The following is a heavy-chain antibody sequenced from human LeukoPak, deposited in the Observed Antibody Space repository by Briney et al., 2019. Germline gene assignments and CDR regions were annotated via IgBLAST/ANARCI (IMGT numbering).Heavy chain of an antibody. CDR1: GFTFSTYG. V-gene: IGHV3-30*02. CDR3: AKDVGKDAFDI. Sequence: PGGSLRLSCAASGFTFSTYGMHWVRQAPGKGLEWVAVIWYGGSNKYYADSVKGRFTISRDNSKNTLYLQMNSLRAEDTAVYYCAKDVGKDAFDIWGQGTMVTVSS. CDR2: IWYGGSNK. J-gene: IGHJ3*02.